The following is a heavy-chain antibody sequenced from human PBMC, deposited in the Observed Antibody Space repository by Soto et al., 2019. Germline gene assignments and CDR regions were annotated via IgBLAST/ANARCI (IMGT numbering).Heavy chain of an antibody. V-gene: IGHV1-18*01. J-gene: IGHJ4*02. D-gene: IGHD2-2*01. CDR2: IVPINGNA. Sequence: ASVKVSCKASGGTFSDYSISWVRQAPGQGLEWMGWIVPINGNANYAHNLQGRVTMTTDTSTGTAYMEMSSMRSDDTAVYYCARDEYCSSTSCVEYYFDYWGQGTLVTVSS. CDR1: GGTFSDYS. CDR3: ARDEYCSSTSCVEYYFDY.